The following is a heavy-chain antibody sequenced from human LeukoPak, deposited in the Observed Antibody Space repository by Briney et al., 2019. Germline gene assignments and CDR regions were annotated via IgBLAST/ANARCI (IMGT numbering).Heavy chain of an antibody. CDR3: ASSGWHTYFDY. J-gene: IGHJ4*02. D-gene: IGHD6-19*01. Sequence: SETLSLTCTVSGGSISSGGYYWNWIRQHPGTGLEWIGYIYYSGSTYYNPSLKSRVTISVDTSKNQFSLKLSSVTAADTAVYYCASSGWHTYFDYWGQGTLVTVSS. V-gene: IGHV4-31*03. CDR1: GGSISSGGYY. CDR2: IYYSGST.